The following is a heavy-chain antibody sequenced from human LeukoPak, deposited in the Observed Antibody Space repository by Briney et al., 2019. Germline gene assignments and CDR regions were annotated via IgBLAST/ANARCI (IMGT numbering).Heavy chain of an antibody. CDR3: ARDLGGYYDTSDNWFDP. D-gene: IGHD3-22*01. CDR2: TSSSDAGT. Sequence: GGSLRLSCAASGFTLSTYAMSWVRQTPGKGLEWVAATSSSDAGTYHADSVRGRFTISRDNAKNTLYPQMNRLRAEDTAVYYCARDLGGYYDTSDNWFDPWGQGTLVTVSS. CDR1: GFTLSTYA. V-gene: IGHV3-23*01. J-gene: IGHJ5*02.